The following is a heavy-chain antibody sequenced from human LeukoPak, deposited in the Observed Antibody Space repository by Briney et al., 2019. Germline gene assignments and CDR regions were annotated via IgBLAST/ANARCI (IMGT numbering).Heavy chain of an antibody. CDR2: ISSSSSYI. J-gene: IGHJ4*02. CDR1: GFSFSSYS. V-gene: IGHV3-21*01. Sequence: GGSLRLSRAASGFSFSSYSMNWVRQAPGKGLEWVSSISSSSSYIYYADSVKGRFTISRDNAKNSLYLQMNSLRAEDTAVYYCARALDIVVVVAATPGYWGQGTLVTVSS. D-gene: IGHD2-15*01. CDR3: ARALDIVVVVAATPGY.